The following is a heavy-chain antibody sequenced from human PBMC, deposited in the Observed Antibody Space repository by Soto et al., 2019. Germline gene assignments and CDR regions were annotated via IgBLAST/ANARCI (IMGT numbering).Heavy chain of an antibody. CDR3: ARDHSSGYYDAFDI. V-gene: IGHV3-33*01. Sequence: QVQLVESGGGVVQPGRSLRLSCAASGFTFSSYGMHWVRQAPGKGLEWVAVIWYDGSNKYYADSVKGRFTISRDNSKNTLYLQMNSLRAEDTAVYYCARDHSSGYYDAFDIRGQGTMVTVSS. D-gene: IGHD3-22*01. CDR2: IWYDGSNK. J-gene: IGHJ3*02. CDR1: GFTFSSYG.